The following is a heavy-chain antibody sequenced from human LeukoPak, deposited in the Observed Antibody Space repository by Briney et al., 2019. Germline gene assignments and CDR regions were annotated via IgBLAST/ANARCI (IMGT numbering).Heavy chain of an antibody. CDR1: GYTFTGYF. CDR2: INPNSGGT. D-gene: IGHD6-19*01. Sequence: GASVKASCKASGYTFTGYFMHWVRQAPGQGLEWMGWINPNSGGTNYAQKFQGRVTMTRDTSISTAYMELSRLRSDDTAVYYCARGVSAVAGTFENWFDPWGQGTLVTVSS. J-gene: IGHJ5*02. CDR3: ARGVSAVAGTFENWFDP. V-gene: IGHV1-2*02.